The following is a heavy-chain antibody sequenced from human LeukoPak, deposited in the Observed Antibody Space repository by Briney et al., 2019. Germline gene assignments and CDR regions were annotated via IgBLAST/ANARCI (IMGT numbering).Heavy chain of an antibody. CDR2: ISGSGGNT. D-gene: IGHD3-22*01. V-gene: IGHV3-23*01. J-gene: IGHJ4*02. Sequence: GGSLRLSCGASGFTLSSYAMSWVRQAPGKGGEWVSPISGSGGNTYYADSVKGRLTIPRENSKNTVYVKKNRQRHGDTCVYYFANAHTSGHPECFDYWGQGTLVTVSS. CDR1: GFTLSSYA. CDR3: ANAHTSGHPECFDY.